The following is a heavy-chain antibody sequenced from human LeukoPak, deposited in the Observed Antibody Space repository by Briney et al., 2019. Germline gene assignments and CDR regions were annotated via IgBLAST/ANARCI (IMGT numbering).Heavy chain of an antibody. CDR2: ISGSGGST. Sequence: GGSLRLSCAASGFTFSSYAMSWVRQAPGKGLEWVSAISGSGGSTYYADSVKGRFTISRDNSKSTLYLQMNSLRAEDTAVYYCAKAPKHGESYPNYYFDYWGQGTLVTVSS. V-gene: IGHV3-23*01. D-gene: IGHD1-26*01. CDR3: AKAPKHGESYPNYYFDY. CDR1: GFTFSSYA. J-gene: IGHJ4*02.